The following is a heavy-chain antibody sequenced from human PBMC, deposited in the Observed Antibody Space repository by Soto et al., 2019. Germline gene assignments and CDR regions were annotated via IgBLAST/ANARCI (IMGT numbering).Heavy chain of an antibody. Sequence: QVQLVESGGGVVQPGRSLRLSCAASGFTFTSYGMHWVRQAPGKGLEWVAVIWYDGSNKYYADSVKGRFIISRDNSKHSRYLQMNSRRAEDSAGYYCASDALHLDHWGQGALVTVSS. J-gene: IGHJ4*02. CDR1: GFTFTSYG. CDR3: ASDALHLDH. CDR2: IWYDGSNK. V-gene: IGHV3-33*01.